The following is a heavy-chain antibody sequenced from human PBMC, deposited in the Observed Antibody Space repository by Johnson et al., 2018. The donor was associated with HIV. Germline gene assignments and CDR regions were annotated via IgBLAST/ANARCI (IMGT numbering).Heavy chain of an antibody. CDR1: AFTFSSYG. Sequence: QVQLVESGGGGVQPGRSLRLSCAASAFTFSSYGMHWVRQAPGKGLEWVAVISYDGSNQYYADSVRGRFTISRDNSKNTLSLQMNTLRAEDTAVYYCAKEMYYFNSGNHFDAFHVWGQGTLVTVSS. J-gene: IGHJ3*01. CDR3: AKEMYYFNSGNHFDAFHV. D-gene: IGHD3-10*01. V-gene: IGHV3-30*18. CDR2: ISYDGSNQ.